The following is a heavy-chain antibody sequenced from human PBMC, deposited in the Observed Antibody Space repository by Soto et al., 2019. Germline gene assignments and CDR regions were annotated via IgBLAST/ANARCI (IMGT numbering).Heavy chain of an antibody. D-gene: IGHD2-8*02. J-gene: IGHJ4*02. CDR3: SSGLLEVMVPFDH. CDR1: GFNFNSYT. V-gene: IGHV3-30-3*01. CDR2: ISPDGSKT. Sequence: QVQLVESGGGVVQPGRSLRLSCAASGFNFNSYTFNWVRQAPGKGLEWVAMISPDGSKTNYTDALKGRFTISRDNSNNKVFRQMNRLTTEDSAIYFSSSGLLEVMVPFDHWGQGTRVTV.